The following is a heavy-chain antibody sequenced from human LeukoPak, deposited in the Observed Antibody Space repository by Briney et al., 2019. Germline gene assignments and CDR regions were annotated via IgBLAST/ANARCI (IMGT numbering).Heavy chain of an antibody. Sequence: GGSLRLSCAASGFTFSSYAMSWVRQAPGKGLEWVSAISGSGGSTYYADSVKGRFTISRDNSKNTLYLQMNSLRAEDTAVYYCAKVKSITMIVVVITGAFDIWGQGTMVTVSS. CDR2: ISGSGGST. D-gene: IGHD3-22*01. V-gene: IGHV3-23*01. J-gene: IGHJ3*02. CDR3: AKVKSITMIVVVITGAFDI. CDR1: GFTFSSYA.